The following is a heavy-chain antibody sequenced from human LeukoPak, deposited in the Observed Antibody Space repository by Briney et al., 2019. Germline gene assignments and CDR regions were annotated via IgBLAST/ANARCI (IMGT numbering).Heavy chain of an antibody. CDR3: AREGCSGGSCYSYYYYGMDV. CDR1: GGSISSGSYY. V-gene: IGHV4-61*02. Sequence: SENLSLTCTVSGGSISSGSYYWSWIRQPAGKGLEWIGRIYTSGSTNYNPSLKSRVTISVDTSKNQFSLNLSSVTAADTAVYYCAREGCSGGSCYSYYYYGMDVWGQGTTVTVSS. J-gene: IGHJ6*02. CDR2: IYTSGST. D-gene: IGHD2-15*01.